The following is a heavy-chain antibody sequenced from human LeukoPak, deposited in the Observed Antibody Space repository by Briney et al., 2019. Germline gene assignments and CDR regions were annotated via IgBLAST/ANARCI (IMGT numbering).Heavy chain of an antibody. CDR1: GYTVSSNY. CDR3: ARDGSSSFREDY. Sequence: GGSLRLSCAVSGYTVSSNYMSWVRQAPGKGLEWVSVIYSGGSTYYADSVKGRFTISRDNSKNTLYLQMNSLRAEDTAVYYCARDGSSSFREDYWGQGTLVTVSS. CDR2: IYSGGST. D-gene: IGHD6-6*01. V-gene: IGHV3-66*02. J-gene: IGHJ4*02.